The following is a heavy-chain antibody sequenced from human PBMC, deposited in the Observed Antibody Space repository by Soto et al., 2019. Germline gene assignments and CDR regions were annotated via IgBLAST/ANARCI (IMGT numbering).Heavy chain of an antibody. CDR2: IYPGDSDT. CDR1: GYTFTTFW. J-gene: IGHJ3*02. V-gene: IGHV5-51*01. Sequence: GESLKISCKGSGYTFTTFWIGWVRQLPGNGLEWMGIIYPGDSDTRYSPSFRGQVTISADKSITTVFLQWSSLKASDAAMFYCARLSPVYGDYVGAFDIWGQGTMVTVSS. D-gene: IGHD4-17*01. CDR3: ARLSPVYGDYVGAFDI.